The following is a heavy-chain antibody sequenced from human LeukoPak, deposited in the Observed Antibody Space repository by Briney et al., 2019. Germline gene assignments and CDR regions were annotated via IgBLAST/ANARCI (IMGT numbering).Heavy chain of an antibody. CDR2: FDPEDGAR. CDR3: ATGYTYDYSLY. V-gene: IGHV1-24*01. J-gene: IGHJ4*02. D-gene: IGHD5-18*01. Sequence: ASVKVSCKVSGDTVTRFSIHWVRQAPGHGLEWMGGFDPEDGARIFAQKFQGRVTMTEDTSTDTAYMDLSSLRSEDTAVYYCATGYTYDYSLYWGQGTLVPVSS. CDR1: GDTVTRFS.